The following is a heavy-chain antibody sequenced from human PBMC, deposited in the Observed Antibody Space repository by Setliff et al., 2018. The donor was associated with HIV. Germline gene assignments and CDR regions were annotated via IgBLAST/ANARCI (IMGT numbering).Heavy chain of an antibody. Sequence: SETLSLTCTVSGGSISSGINYWSWIRQPAGKGLEWIGHIYTSGSTNYNPSLKSRVTISVDTSKNQFYLKLSSVTAAYTAEYYCARIQPYDSSAYFVNAFDIWGQGTVVTVSS. D-gene: IGHD3-22*01. CDR1: GGSISSGINY. CDR2: IYTSGST. CDR3: ARIQPYDSSAYFVNAFDI. J-gene: IGHJ3*02. V-gene: IGHV4-61*09.